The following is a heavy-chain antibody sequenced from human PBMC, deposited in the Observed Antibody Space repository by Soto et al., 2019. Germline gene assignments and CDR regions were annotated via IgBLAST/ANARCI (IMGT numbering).Heavy chain of an antibody. J-gene: IGHJ3*02. Sequence: SETLSLTCTVSGGSVSSSSYYWGWIRQPPGKGLEWIGSIYYSGSTYYNPSLKSRVTISVDTSKNQFSLKLSSVTAADTAVYYCARVWGGAFDIWGQGTMVTVSS. CDR2: IYYSGST. D-gene: IGHD3-10*01. CDR3: ARVWGGAFDI. V-gene: IGHV4-39*07. CDR1: GGSVSSSSYY.